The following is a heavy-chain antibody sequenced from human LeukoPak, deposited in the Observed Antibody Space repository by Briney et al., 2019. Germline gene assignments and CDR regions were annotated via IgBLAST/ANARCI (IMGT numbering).Heavy chain of an antibody. V-gene: IGHV4-34*01. CDR2: IYHSGST. Sequence: PSETLSLTCALYGGSFSGYYWSWIRQPPGKGLEWIGEIYHSGSTNYNPPLKSRVTISVDTSKNQFSLKLSSVTAADTAVYYCASGPRSQGSEFDYWGQGTLVTVSS. J-gene: IGHJ4*02. D-gene: IGHD1-14*01. CDR1: GGSFSGYY. CDR3: ASGPRSQGSEFDY.